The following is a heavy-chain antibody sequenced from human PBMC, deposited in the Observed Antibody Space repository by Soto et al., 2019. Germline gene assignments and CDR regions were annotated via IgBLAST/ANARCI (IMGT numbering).Heavy chain of an antibody. V-gene: IGHV3-23*01. Sequence: PGGSLRLSCAASGFIFSSYAMTWVRQAPGKGLEWVSSISGRADTTYCTDSLKGRFTISRDNSKNTLYLQMNSLRAEDTAVYYCAKYSDSAGDYYYVLDVWGQGTTVTVSS. D-gene: IGHD5-18*01. CDR2: ISGRADTT. CDR1: GFIFSSYA. CDR3: AKYSDSAGDYYYVLDV. J-gene: IGHJ6*02.